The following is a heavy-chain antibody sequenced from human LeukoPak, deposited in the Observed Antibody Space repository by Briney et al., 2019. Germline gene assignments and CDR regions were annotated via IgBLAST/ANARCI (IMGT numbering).Heavy chain of an antibody. CDR2: INTDGSST. D-gene: IGHD3-9*01. CDR1: GFTFSSYW. Sequence: GGSLRLSCAASGFTFSSYWMHWVRQDPGKGLVWVSRINTDGSSTTYADSVKGRFTISRDNSKNTLYLQMNSLRAEDTAVYYCAKDLLRYFDWLSLFDPWGQGTLVTVSS. CDR3: AKDLLRYFDWLSLFDP. J-gene: IGHJ5*02. V-gene: IGHV3-74*01.